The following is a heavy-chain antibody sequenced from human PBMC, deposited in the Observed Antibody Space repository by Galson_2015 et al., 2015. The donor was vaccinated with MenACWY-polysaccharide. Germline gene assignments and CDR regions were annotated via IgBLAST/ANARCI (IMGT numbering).Heavy chain of an antibody. CDR1: GFPFNIYA. V-gene: IGHV3-23*01. Sequence: SLRLSCAASGFPFNIYAMSWVRQAPGKGLEWVSAISGSGGSTYYADSVKGQFTISRDNSKNTLYLQMNSLRAEDTAVYYCAKEADVAVAGYAEYFQHWGQGTLIPVSS. D-gene: IGHD6-19*01. CDR2: ISGSGGST. J-gene: IGHJ1*01. CDR3: AKEADVAVAGYAEYFQH.